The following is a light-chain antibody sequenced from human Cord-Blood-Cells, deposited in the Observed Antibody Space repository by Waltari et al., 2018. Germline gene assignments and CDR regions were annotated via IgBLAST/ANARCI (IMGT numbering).Light chain of an antibody. V-gene: IGLV3-1*01. CDR2: QDS. Sequence: SYELTQPPSVSVSPGPTASITCSGDKLGDKYACWYQQKPGQSPVLVIYQDSKRPSGIPERVSGSNSGNTATLTISGTQAMDEADYYCQAWDSSTVWVFGGGTKLTVL. J-gene: IGLJ3*02. CDR3: QAWDSSTVWV. CDR1: KLGDKY.